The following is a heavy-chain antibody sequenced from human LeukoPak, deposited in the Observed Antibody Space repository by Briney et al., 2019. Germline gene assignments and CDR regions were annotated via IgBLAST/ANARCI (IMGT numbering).Heavy chain of an antibody. Sequence: QAGGSLRLSCAASGFSFHSYWMNWVRQAPGKGLEWVSLISSSGDATYYADSVQGRFTISRDNSRNTLYLHIDSLRVEDTATYYCARGTTDLDYWGQGTRVIVSS. CDR3: ARGTTDLDY. CDR2: ISSSGDAT. J-gene: IGHJ4*02. CDR1: GFSFHSYW. V-gene: IGHV3-23*01.